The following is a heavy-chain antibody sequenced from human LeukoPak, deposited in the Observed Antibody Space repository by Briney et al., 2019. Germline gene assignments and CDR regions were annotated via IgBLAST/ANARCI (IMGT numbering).Heavy chain of an antibody. CDR3: ARLYSPDYYYDSSGYYPSDY. Sequence: GGSLRLSCAASGFTFSSYSMNWVRQAPGKGLEWVSSISSSSSYIYYADSVKGRFTISRDNAKKSLYLQMNSLRVEDTAVYYCARLYSPDYYYDSSGYYPSDYWGQGTLVTVSS. J-gene: IGHJ4*02. CDR2: ISSSSSYI. D-gene: IGHD3-22*01. V-gene: IGHV3-21*01. CDR1: GFTFSSYS.